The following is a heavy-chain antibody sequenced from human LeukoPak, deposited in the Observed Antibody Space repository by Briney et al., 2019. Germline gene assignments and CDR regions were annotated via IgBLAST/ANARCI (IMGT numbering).Heavy chain of an antibody. V-gene: IGHV4-38-2*02. CDR3: ARDGYNFDY. CDR1: GYSISSGYY. CDR2: TYHSGST. Sequence: SETLSLTRTVSGYSISSGYYWGWIRQPPGKGLEWIGSTYHSGSTYYNPSLKSRVTISVDTSKNQFSLKLSSVTAADTAVYYCARDGYNFDYWGQGTLVTVSS. D-gene: IGHD5-24*01. J-gene: IGHJ4*02.